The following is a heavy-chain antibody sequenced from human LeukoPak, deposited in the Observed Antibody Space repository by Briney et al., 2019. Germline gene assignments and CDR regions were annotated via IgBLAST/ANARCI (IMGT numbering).Heavy chain of an antibody. J-gene: IGHJ3*01. Sequence: PGGSLRLSCAASGFSFSNSGMYWVRQSPGKGLEWVAVIWYDGSNEYYADAVKGRFIISRDNSKNTVHLQMNSLRVEDTSVYYCAREISMFVNAFDLWGQGTLVAVSS. V-gene: IGHV3-33*01. CDR2: IWYDGSNE. D-gene: IGHD3-10*02. CDR3: AREISMFVNAFDL. CDR1: GFSFSNSG.